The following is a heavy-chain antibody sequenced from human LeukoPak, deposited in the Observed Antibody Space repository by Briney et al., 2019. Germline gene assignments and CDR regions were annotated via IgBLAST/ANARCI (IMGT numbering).Heavy chain of an antibody. V-gene: IGHV4-39*01. CDR2: FYYGGST. Sequence: SETLPLTCTVSGGSLSSSSYYWGWIRQPPGKGLELIGSFYYGGSTYYNPSLKSRVTISVDTSKSQLSLKLTSVTAADTAVYYCARTMLIVGATTFDYWGQGTLVTISS. CDR1: GGSLSSSSYY. D-gene: IGHD1-26*01. CDR3: ARTMLIVGATTFDY. J-gene: IGHJ4*02.